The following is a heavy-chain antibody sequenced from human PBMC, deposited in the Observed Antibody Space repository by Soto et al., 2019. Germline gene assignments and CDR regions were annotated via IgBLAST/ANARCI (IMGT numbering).Heavy chain of an antibody. Sequence: QVQLVQSGAEVKKPGSSVKVSCKASGGTFSSYAISWVRQAPGQGHEWMGGIIPIFGTANYAQKFQGRVTITADESTSTAYMELSSLRSEDTAVYYCARGHQDIVVVPAATDWFDPWGQGTLVTVSS. CDR3: ARGHQDIVVVPAATDWFDP. CDR1: GGTFSSYA. V-gene: IGHV1-69*01. J-gene: IGHJ5*02. D-gene: IGHD2-2*01. CDR2: IIPIFGTA.